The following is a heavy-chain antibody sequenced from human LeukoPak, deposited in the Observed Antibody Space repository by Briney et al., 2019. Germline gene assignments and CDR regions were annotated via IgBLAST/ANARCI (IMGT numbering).Heavy chain of an antibody. CDR1: GFTFSSYS. Sequence: GGSLRLSCAASGFTFSSYSMNWVRQAPGKGLEWVSSITSGSTYKYYADSVKGRFTVSRDNADNSLYLQMNSLRADDTAVYYCAKHGGWDYCNRGSCYYDYWGQGILVTVSS. J-gene: IGHJ4*02. D-gene: IGHD2-15*01. V-gene: IGHV3-21*01. CDR2: ITSGSTYK. CDR3: AKHGGWDYCNRGSCYYDY.